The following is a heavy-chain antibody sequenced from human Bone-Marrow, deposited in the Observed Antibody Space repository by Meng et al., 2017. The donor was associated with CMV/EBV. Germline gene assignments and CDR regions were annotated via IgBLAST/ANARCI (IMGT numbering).Heavy chain of an antibody. J-gene: IGHJ5*02. Sequence: ASVKVSCKASGYTFTGYYMHWVRQAPGQGLEWMGWINPNSGGTNYAQKFQGRVTMTRDTSISTAYMELSRLRSDDTAVYYCARDPIFGVVPANWFDHWGQGTLVTVSS. CDR1: GYTFTGYY. CDR2: INPNSGGT. CDR3: ARDPIFGVVPANWFDH. D-gene: IGHD3-3*01. V-gene: IGHV1-2*02.